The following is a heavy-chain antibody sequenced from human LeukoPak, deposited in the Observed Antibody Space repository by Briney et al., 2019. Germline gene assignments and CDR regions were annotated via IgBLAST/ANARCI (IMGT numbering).Heavy chain of an antibody. Sequence: PGGSLRLSCAASGFTFSSHSLNWVRQAPGKGLEWVSSISSSSSYIYYADSVKGRFTISRDNAKNSLYLQLNSLRAEDTAVYYCAKRPSDYGDYVSYFDYWGQGTLVTVSS. CDR3: AKRPSDYGDYVSYFDY. J-gene: IGHJ4*02. V-gene: IGHV3-21*01. CDR1: GFTFSSHS. CDR2: ISSSSSYI. D-gene: IGHD4-17*01.